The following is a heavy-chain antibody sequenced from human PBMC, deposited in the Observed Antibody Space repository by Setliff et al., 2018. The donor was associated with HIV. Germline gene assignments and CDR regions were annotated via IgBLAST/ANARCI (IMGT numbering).Heavy chain of an antibody. J-gene: IGHJ4*02. CDR3: VRGANFYTPRKRIFDH. Sequence: SETLSLTCAVSGFSINSAYYWAWIRQPPGKGLEWIGEISHSGSSNYSPSLESRLTISVDTSKNQVSLKLNSVTAADSAVYYCVRGANFYTPRKRIFDHWGQGVLVTVSS. V-gene: IGHV4-38-2*01. D-gene: IGHD3-3*01. CDR2: ISHSGSS. CDR1: GFSINSAYY.